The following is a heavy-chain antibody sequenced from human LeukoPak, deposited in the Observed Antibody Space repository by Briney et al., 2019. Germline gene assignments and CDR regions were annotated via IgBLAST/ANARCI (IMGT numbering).Heavy chain of an antibody. J-gene: IGHJ4*02. CDR2: IYYSGST. D-gene: IGHD6-25*01. V-gene: IGHV4-61*08. CDR1: GGSISSGGYY. Sequence: SETLSLTCTVSGGSISSGGYYWSWIRQPLGKGLEWIGYIYYSGSTNYNPSLKSRVTISVDTSKNQFSLKLSSVTAADTAVYYCASTGYSTGVDYWGQGTLVTVSS. CDR3: ASTGYSTGVDY.